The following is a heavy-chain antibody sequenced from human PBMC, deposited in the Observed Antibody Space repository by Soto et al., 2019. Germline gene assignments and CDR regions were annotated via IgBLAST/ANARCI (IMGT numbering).Heavy chain of an antibody. Sequence: HPGGSLRLSCAASGFTFSSYWMSWVRQAPGKGLEWVANIKQDGSEKYYVDSVKGRFTISRDNAKNSLYLQMNSLRAEDTAVYYCARDQHASAGFWSGYYYYYGMDVWGQGTTVTVSS. CDR3: ARDQHASAGFWSGYYYYYGMDV. CDR1: GFTFSSYW. D-gene: IGHD3-3*01. J-gene: IGHJ6*02. V-gene: IGHV3-7*01. CDR2: IKQDGSEK.